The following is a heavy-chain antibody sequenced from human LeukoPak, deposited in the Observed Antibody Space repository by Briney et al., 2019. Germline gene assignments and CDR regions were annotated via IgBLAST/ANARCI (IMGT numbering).Heavy chain of an antibody. Sequence: SETLSLTCAVYGGSFSGYHWTWIRLRPGKGLGWIGDINHSGSTHYNPSLKSRVTISVDTSNNQFSLKLHSVTAADTAVYYCARGFPSSSRWFDPWGQGTPVTVSS. J-gene: IGHJ5*02. CDR3: ARGFPSSSRWFDP. V-gene: IGHV4-34*01. CDR1: GGSFSGYH. CDR2: INHSGST. D-gene: IGHD6-6*01.